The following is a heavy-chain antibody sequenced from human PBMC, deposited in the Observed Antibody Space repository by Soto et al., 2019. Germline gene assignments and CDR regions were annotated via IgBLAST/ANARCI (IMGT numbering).Heavy chain of an antibody. CDR3: AKDLELRGNSGWAVYYYYGMDV. CDR2: ISYDGSNK. CDR1: GFTFSSYG. J-gene: IGHJ6*02. D-gene: IGHD6-19*01. V-gene: IGHV3-30*18. Sequence: GGSLRLSCAASGFTFSSYGMHWVRQAPGKGLEWVAVISYDGSNKYYADSVKGRFTISRDNSKNRLYLQMNSLRAEDTAVYYCAKDLELRGNSGWAVYYYYGMDVWGQGTTVTVSS.